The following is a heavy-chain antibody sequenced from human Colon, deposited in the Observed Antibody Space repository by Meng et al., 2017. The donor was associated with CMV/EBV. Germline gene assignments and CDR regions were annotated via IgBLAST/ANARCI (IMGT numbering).Heavy chain of an antibody. D-gene: IGHD1-26*01. CDR3: ARVAIDSETYYFGLNFDS. V-gene: IGHV4-61*03. CDR2: ISHTGAA. CDR1: GDSVSGDSYY. J-gene: IGHJ4*02. Sequence: SETPSLTCIVSGDSVSGDSYYWSWIRQPPGKGLEWIGYISHTGAATYNPSLNSRVTISVDTSKNHFSLELNSVTVADTAVYYCARVAIDSETYYFGLNFDSWGQGTLVTVSS.